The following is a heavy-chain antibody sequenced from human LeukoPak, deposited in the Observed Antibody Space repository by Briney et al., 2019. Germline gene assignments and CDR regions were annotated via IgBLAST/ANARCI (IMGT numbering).Heavy chain of an antibody. CDR2: ISSSSSYT. Sequence: GGSLRLSCAASGFTFSDYYMSWIRQAPGKGLEWVSYISSSSSYTNYADSVKGRFTISRDNAKNSLYLQMTSLRAEDTAVYYCARSVSGGSGSPDWFDPWGQGTLVTVSS. CDR3: ARSVSGGSGSPDWFDP. CDR1: GFTFSDYY. D-gene: IGHD3-10*01. J-gene: IGHJ5*02. V-gene: IGHV3-11*03.